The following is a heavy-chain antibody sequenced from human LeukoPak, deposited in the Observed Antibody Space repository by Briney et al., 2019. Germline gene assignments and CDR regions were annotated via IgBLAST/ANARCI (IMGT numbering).Heavy chain of an antibody. CDR1: GFTFNSYG. Sequence: PGGSLRLSCAASGFTFNSYGMHWVRQAPGKGLEWVAFIRYDGSYEYHGDSVKGRFTISRDNSKTTLYLQMNSLRSEDTAVYYCAKDGGLHLYYYYNYMDIWGKGTTVTVSS. CDR2: IRYDGSYE. J-gene: IGHJ6*03. CDR3: AKDGGLHLYYYYNYMDI. V-gene: IGHV3-30*02. D-gene: IGHD5-24*01.